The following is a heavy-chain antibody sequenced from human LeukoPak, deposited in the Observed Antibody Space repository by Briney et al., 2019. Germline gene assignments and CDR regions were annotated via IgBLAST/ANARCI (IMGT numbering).Heavy chain of an antibody. D-gene: IGHD2-15*01. CDR3: ARVYRISLNDAFDI. V-gene: IGHV1-2*02. J-gene: IGHJ3*02. CDR2: INPYSGAT. CDR1: GYTFIDHY. Sequence: ASVNVSCKASGYTFIDHYIHWVRRAPGQGLEWMGWINPYSGATNFAQKFQGRVSMTRGTSISTAFMDLTTLTSDDTAVYYCARVYRISLNDAFDIWGQGTVVSVSS.